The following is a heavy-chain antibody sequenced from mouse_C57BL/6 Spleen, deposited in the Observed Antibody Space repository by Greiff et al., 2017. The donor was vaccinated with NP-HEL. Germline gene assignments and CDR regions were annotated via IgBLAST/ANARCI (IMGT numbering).Heavy chain of an antibody. V-gene: IGHV1-64*01. CDR2: IHPNSGST. Sequence: QVQLQQPGAELVKPGASVKLSCKASGYTFTSYWMHWVKQRPGQGLEWIGMIHPNSGSTNYNEKFKSKATLTVDKSSSTAYMQLSSLTSEDSAVYYCARERIITTVVATWYFDVWGTGTTVTVSS. J-gene: IGHJ1*03. CDR1: GYTFTSYW. CDR3: ARERIITTVVATWYFDV. D-gene: IGHD1-1*01.